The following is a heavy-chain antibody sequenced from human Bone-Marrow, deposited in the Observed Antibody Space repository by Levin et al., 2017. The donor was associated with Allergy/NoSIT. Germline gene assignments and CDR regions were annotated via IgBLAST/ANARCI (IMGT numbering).Heavy chain of an antibody. Sequence: GESLKISCVASGFNFNSYWMYWVRQVPGKGLVWVSRINDDGTSLVNDAGRGTRYADSVKGRFTISRDNAKNTLYLQMNTLRAEDTSVYFCARDYTTIDDWGQGTLVTVSS. CDR2: INDDGTSLVNDAGRGT. J-gene: IGHJ4*02. CDR3: ARDYTTIDD. CDR1: GFNFNSYW. V-gene: IGHV3-74*01. D-gene: IGHD4-17*01.